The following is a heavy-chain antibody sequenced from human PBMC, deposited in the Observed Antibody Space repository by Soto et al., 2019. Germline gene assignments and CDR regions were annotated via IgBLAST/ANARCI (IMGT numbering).Heavy chain of an antibody. D-gene: IGHD2-2*01. Sequence: SETLSLTCAVSGDSITSGGYSWSWIRQPPGKGLEWIGNIFPTGSTSYNPSLKSRVTMSVNRSKNEFSLNLNSVTAADTAVYSCDRVGCGTTSCYPRWFDPWGQGTLVTVSS. CDR3: DRVGCGTTSCYPRWFDP. CDR1: GDSITSGGYS. V-gene: IGHV4-30-2*01. CDR2: IFPTGST. J-gene: IGHJ5*02.